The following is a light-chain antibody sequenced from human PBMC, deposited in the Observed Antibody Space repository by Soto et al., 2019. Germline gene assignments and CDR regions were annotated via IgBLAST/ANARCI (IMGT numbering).Light chain of an antibody. CDR2: KAS. V-gene: IGKV1-5*03. CDR1: QSISSW. Sequence: DIQMTHSPSTLSARLGDRVTITCRASQSISSWLAWYQQKPGKAPKLLIYKASSLESGVPSRFSGSGSGTEFTLTISSLQPDDFATYYCQQFNTSPWTFGQGTKVDIK. CDR3: QQFNTSPWT. J-gene: IGKJ1*01.